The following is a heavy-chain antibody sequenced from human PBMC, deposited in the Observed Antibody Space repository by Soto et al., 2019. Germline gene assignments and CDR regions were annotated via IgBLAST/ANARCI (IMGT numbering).Heavy chain of an antibody. CDR1: GGTFSSYA. D-gene: IGHD3-3*01. V-gene: IGHV1-69*13. Sequence: EASVKVSCKASGGTFSSYAISWVRQAPGQGLEWMGGIIPIFGTANYAQKFQGRVTITADESTSTAYMELSSLRSEDTAVYYCARGTIFGVVQREYGMDVWGQGTTVTVSS. J-gene: IGHJ6*02. CDR3: ARGTIFGVVQREYGMDV. CDR2: IIPIFGTA.